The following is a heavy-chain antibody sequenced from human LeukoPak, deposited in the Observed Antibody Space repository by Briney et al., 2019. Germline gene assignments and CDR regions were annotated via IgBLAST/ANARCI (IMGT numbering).Heavy chain of an antibody. CDR2: ISYDGSNK. J-gene: IGHJ3*02. Sequence: GGSLRLSCAASGFTFSSYAMHWVRQAPGKGLEWVAVISYDGSNKYYADSVKGRFTISRDNSKNTLYLQVNNLRAEDTAVYYCATDAKEVGTATPRAFDIWGQGTMVTVSS. D-gene: IGHD2-15*01. CDR3: ATDAKEVGTATPRAFDI. CDR1: GFTFSSYA. V-gene: IGHV3-30*14.